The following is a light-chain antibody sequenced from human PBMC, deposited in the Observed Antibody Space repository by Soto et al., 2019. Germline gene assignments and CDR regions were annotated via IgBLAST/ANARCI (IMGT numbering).Light chain of an antibody. V-gene: IGLV2-14*03. CDR2: DVS. CDR3: SSYTSISTHV. J-gene: IGLJ1*01. CDR1: SSDVGAYNF. Sequence: QSVLTQPASVSGSPGQSITISCTGTSSDVGAYNFVSWYQQHPGKVPKLMIFDVSRRPSGVSDRFSGAKSGNTASLTISGLQAEDEGDYYCSSYTSISTHVFGSGTKVTVL.